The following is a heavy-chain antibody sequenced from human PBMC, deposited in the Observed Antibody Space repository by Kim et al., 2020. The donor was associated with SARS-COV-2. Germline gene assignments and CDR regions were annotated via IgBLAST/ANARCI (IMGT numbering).Heavy chain of an antibody. CDR3: ARWVVYGSGEDV. D-gene: IGHD3-10*01. Sequence: SETLSLTCAVSGGSFSGYHWSWVRQPPGKGLEWIGEIYYSGGTNYNPSLKSRVTISLDTSKHQFSLRLNSVTAADTAVYYCARWVVYGSGEDVWGQGTTVTVSS. CDR2: IYYSGGT. J-gene: IGHJ6*02. V-gene: IGHV4-34*01. CDR1: GGSFSGYH.